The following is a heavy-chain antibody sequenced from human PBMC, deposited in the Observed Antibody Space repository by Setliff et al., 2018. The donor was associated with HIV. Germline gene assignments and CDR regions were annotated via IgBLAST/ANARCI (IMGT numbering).Heavy chain of an antibody. CDR2: ISGSGSNT. Sequence: GSLRLSCAASGFTFDSYAINWVRQAPGKGLEWVSGISGSGSNTYYADSVKGRFTISRDNSKNAVYLQMNSLRAEDTAIYYCAKASRGEYYDNSGFFVTYFDNWGQGKLVTVSS. CDR1: GFTFDSYA. J-gene: IGHJ4*02. D-gene: IGHD3-22*01. CDR3: AKASRGEYYDNSGFFVTYFDN. V-gene: IGHV3-23*01.